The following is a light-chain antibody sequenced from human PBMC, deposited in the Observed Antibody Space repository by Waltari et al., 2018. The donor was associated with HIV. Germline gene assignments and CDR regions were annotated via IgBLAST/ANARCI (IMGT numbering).Light chain of an antibody. V-gene: IGLV3-1*01. J-gene: IGLJ2*01. CDR1: KLADKF. CDR2: QGS. CDR3: QAWDADHAV. Sequence: ELTQPPSVSVPSGQTASIPCSGEKLADKFPCWYQKKPGQPPILLVHQGSRRPSGSPERFSASQAANTATLTVRGAQPLDEAEYFCQAWDADHAVFGGGTTLTVL.